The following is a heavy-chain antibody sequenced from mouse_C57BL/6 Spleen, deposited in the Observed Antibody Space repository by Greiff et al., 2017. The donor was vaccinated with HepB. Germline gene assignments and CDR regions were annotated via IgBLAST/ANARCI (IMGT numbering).Heavy chain of an antibody. CDR1: GYAFSSYW. D-gene: IGHD2-5*01. J-gene: IGHJ3*01. V-gene: IGHV1-80*01. Sequence: VKLMESGAELVKPGASVKISCKASGYAFSSYWMNWVKQRPGKGLEWIGQIYPGDGDTNYNGKFKGKATLTADKSSSTAYMQLSSLTSEDSAVYFCARGDPSYYSNFLFAYWGQGTLVTVSA. CDR3: ARGDPSYYSNFLFAY. CDR2: IYPGDGDT.